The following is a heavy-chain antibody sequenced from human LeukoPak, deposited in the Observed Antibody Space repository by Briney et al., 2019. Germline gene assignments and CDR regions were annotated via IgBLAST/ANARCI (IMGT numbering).Heavy chain of an antibody. CDR2: INHSGST. V-gene: IGHV4-34*01. CDR1: GGSFSGYY. D-gene: IGHD3-10*01. CDR3: ARGLKITMVRGVTHPFDY. Sequence: SETLSLTCAVYGGSFSGYYWSWIRQPPGKGLEWIGEINHSGSTNYNPSLKSRVTISVDTSKNQFSLKLSSVTAADTALYYCARGLKITMVRGVTHPFDYWGQGTLVTVSS. J-gene: IGHJ4*02.